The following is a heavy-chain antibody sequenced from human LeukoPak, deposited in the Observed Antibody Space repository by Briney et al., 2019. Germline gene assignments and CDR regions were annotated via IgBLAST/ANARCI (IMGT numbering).Heavy chain of an antibody. Sequence: QAGGSLRLSCAASGFTFSSYAMSWVRQAPGKGLEWVSAISGSGGSTYYADSVKGRFTISRDNSKNTLYLQMNSLRAEDTAVYYCAKALTNPRRYFDWLLYDYWGQGTLVTVSS. CDR2: ISGSGGST. D-gene: IGHD3-9*01. V-gene: IGHV3-23*01. J-gene: IGHJ4*02. CDR3: AKALTNPRRYFDWLLYDY. CDR1: GFTFSSYA.